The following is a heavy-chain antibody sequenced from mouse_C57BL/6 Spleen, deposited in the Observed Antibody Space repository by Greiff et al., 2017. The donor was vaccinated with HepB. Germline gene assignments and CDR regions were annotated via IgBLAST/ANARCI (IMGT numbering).Heavy chain of an antibody. J-gene: IGHJ3*01. D-gene: IGHD3-2*02. V-gene: IGHV5-9-1*02. Sequence: EVQLVESGEGLVKPGGSLKLSCAASGFTFSSYAMSWVRQTPEKRLEWVAYISSGGDYIYYADTVKGRFTISRDNARNTLYLQMSSLKSEDTAMYYCTRDAAQASEFAYWGQGTLVTVSA. CDR2: ISSGGDYI. CDR1: GFTFSSYA. CDR3: TRDAAQASEFAY.